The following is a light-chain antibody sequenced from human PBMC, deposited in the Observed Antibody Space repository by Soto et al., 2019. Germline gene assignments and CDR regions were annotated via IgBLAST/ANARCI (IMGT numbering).Light chain of an antibody. J-gene: IGKJ5*01. V-gene: IGKV3-15*01. CDR1: QSVSGD. Sequence: EIVMTQSPATLSLSPGERATLSCRASQSVSGDLAWYQQKPGQAPRLFIYGASSRATGISARFSGSGSGTEIALTISSLQSEDFAVYYCQQYNKWPITFGQGTRLDIK. CDR3: QQYNKWPIT. CDR2: GAS.